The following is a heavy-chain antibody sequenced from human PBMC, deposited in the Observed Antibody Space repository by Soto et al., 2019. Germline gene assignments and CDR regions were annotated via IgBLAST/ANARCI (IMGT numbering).Heavy chain of an antibody. CDR3: ARDSIAAYSSSVWFDP. D-gene: IGHD6-6*01. J-gene: IGHJ5*02. CDR1: GGTSSSYA. CDR2: IIPIFGTA. V-gene: IGHV1-69*01. Sequence: QVQLVQSGAEVKKPGSSVKVSCKASGGTSSSYAISWVRQAPGQGLEWMGGIIPIFGTANYAQKFQGRVTITADESTSTAYMELSSLRSEDTAVYYCARDSIAAYSSSVWFDPWGQGTLVTVSS.